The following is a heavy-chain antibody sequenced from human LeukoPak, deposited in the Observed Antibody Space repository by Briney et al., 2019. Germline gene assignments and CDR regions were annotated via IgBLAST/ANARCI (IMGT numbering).Heavy chain of an antibody. CDR2: INPRGGGI. J-gene: IGHJ6*02. V-gene: IGHV1-46*01. CDR1: GYTFTNYY. CDR3: ARDPSDYYDSGSYNNHYAMDV. Sequence: ASVKVSCKASGYTFTNYYMHWVRQAPGQGLEWMGIINPRGGGISYAQKFQGRVTMTRDTSTSTVYMELSSLRSEDTAVYYCARDPSDYYDSGSYNNHYAMDVWGQGTTVTVS. D-gene: IGHD3-10*01.